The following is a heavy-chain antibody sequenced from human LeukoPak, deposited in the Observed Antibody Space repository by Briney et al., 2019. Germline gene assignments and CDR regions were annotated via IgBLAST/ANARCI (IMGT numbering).Heavy chain of an antibody. Sequence: ASANVSCKASGYTFTSYDINWVRQATGQGLEWMGWMNPNSGNTGYAQKFQGRVTMTRNTSISTAYMELSSLRSEDTAVYYCARGRSTTGTTSDWFDPWGQGTLVTVSS. V-gene: IGHV1-8*01. J-gene: IGHJ5*02. CDR3: ARGRSTTGTTSDWFDP. CDR2: MNPNSGNT. D-gene: IGHD1-1*01. CDR1: GYTFTSYD.